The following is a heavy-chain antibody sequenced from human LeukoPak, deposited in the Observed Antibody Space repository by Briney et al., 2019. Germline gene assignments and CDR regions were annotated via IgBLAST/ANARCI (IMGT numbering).Heavy chain of an antibody. CDR1: EFSFSNYG. CDR3: AKPRNRYSASWSSTFDS. Sequence: GGSLRLSCAASEFSFSNYGMHWVRQAPGKGLEWVAFIRYDERNKYYADSVKGRFTISRDNSQNTLYLQMNSLRAEDTAVYYCAKPRNRYSASWSSTFDSWGQGTLVTVSS. V-gene: IGHV3-30*02. CDR2: IRYDERNK. D-gene: IGHD6-13*01. J-gene: IGHJ4*02.